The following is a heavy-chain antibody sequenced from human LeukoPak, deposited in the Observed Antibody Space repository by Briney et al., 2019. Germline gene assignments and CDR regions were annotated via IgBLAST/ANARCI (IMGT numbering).Heavy chain of an antibody. CDR3: ARGRGGLIVGATGAPWFDP. D-gene: IGHD1-26*01. CDR1: GGSISSGDYY. V-gene: IGHV4-30-4*08. Sequence: PSETLSLTCTVSGGSISSGDYYWSWIRQPPWKGLEWIGYIYYSGSTYYNPSLKSRVTISVDTSKNQFSLKLSSVTAADTAVYYCARGRGGLIVGATGAPWFDPWGQGTLVTVSS. J-gene: IGHJ5*02. CDR2: IYYSGST.